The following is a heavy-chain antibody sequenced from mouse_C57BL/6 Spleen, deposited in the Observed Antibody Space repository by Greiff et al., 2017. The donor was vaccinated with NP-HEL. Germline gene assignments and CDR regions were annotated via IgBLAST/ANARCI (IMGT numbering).Heavy chain of an antibody. CDR1: GYAFSSSW. D-gene: IGHD3-2*02. CDR3: ARKGYSSGYVFDY. J-gene: IGHJ2*01. CDR2: IYPGDGDT. V-gene: IGHV1-82*01. Sequence: QVQLQQSGPELVKPGASVKISCKASGYAFSSSWMNWVKQRPGKGLEWIGRIYPGDGDTNYNGKFKGKATLTADKSSSTAYMQLSSLTSEDSAVYFCARKGYSSGYVFDYWGQGTTLTVSS.